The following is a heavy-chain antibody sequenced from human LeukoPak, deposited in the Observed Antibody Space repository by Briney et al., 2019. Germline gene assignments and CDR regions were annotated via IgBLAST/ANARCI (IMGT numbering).Heavy chain of an antibody. Sequence: APVKVSCKASGYTFTGYYMHWVRQAPGQGLEWMVWINPNSGGTNIAQRFQGRVTMTRDTSINTAYMELSRLRSDDTAIYYCARGLGYGDYGTAMDVWGEGTTVTVSS. V-gene: IGHV1-2*02. CDR1: GYTFTGYY. J-gene: IGHJ6*04. D-gene: IGHD4-17*01. CDR2: INPNSGGT. CDR3: ARGLGYGDYGTAMDV.